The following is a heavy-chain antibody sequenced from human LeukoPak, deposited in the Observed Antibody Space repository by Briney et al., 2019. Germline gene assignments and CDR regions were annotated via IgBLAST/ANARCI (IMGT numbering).Heavy chain of an antibody. Sequence: PGGSLRLSCAASGFTFSSYSMNWVRQAPGKGLEWVSYISSRSSTIYYADSVKGRFTISRDNAKNSLYLQMNSLRAEDTAVYYCARDSAAFTIFGAAWGQGTLVTVSS. J-gene: IGHJ5*02. CDR1: GFTFSSYS. D-gene: IGHD3-3*01. CDR3: ARDSAAFTIFGAA. V-gene: IGHV3-48*01. CDR2: ISSRSSTI.